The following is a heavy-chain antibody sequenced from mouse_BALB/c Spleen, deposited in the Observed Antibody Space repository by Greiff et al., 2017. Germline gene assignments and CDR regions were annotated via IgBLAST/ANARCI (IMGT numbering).Heavy chain of an antibody. CDR3: ARHSMITTYYFDY. CDR2: ISSGGGST. J-gene: IGHJ2*01. V-gene: IGHV5-12-1*01. CDR1: GFAFSSYD. Sequence: EVQLVESGGGLVKPGGSLKLSCAASGFAFSSYDMSWVRQTPEKRLEWVAYISSGGGSTYYPDTVKGRFTISRDNAKNTLYLQMSSLKSEDTAMYYCARHSMITTYYFDYGGQGTTLTVSS. D-gene: IGHD2-4*01.